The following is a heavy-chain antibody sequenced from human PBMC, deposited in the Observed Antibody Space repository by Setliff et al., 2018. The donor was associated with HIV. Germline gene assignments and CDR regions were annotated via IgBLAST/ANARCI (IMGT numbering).Heavy chain of an antibody. J-gene: IGHJ5*02. Sequence: PSETLSLTCAVYGGSLSGYYWTWIRQPPGKGLEWIGEINHSGSTNYNPSLKSRVTISIDTSKNQFSLKLSSVTAADTAMYYCARGRMATVLIRNWIDPWGQGSLVTSPQ. D-gene: IGHD4-4*01. CDR3: ARGRMATVLIRNWIDP. CDR2: INHSGST. V-gene: IGHV4-34*01. CDR1: GGSLSGYY.